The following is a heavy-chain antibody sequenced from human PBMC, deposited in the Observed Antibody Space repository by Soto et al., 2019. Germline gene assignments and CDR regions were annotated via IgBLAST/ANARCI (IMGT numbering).Heavy chain of an antibody. J-gene: IGHJ4*02. Sequence: SVKVSCKASGGTFSSYAISWVRQAPGQGLEWMGGIIPIFGTANYAQKFQGRVTITADESTSTAYMELSSLRSEDTAVYYCASFYDSSGYLLIDYWRQGTLVTVSS. CDR3: ASFYDSSGYLLIDY. CDR1: GGTFSSYA. CDR2: IIPIFGTA. V-gene: IGHV1-69*13. D-gene: IGHD3-22*01.